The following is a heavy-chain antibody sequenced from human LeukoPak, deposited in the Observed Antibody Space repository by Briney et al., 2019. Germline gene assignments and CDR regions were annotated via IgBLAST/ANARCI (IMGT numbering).Heavy chain of an antibody. J-gene: IGHJ4*02. CDR3: ARDRFSEVADPFDF. Sequence: GGSLRLSCAATGFTFSSYEMNWVRQAPGKGLAWVSYISSSDSTIYYADSVKGRFTISSDNAKKSLYLQMNSLRAEDTTVYYCARDRFSEVADPFDFWGQGTLVNGFS. V-gene: IGHV3-48*03. CDR1: GFTFSSYE. CDR2: ISSSDSTI. D-gene: IGHD5-12*01.